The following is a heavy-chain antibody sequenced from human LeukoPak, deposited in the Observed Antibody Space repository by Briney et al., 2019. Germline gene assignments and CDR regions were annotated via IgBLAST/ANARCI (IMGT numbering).Heavy chain of an antibody. CDR3: TRDLMDYDVSTGLHHYYMDV. J-gene: IGHJ6*02. CDR1: GFTFSSFW. D-gene: IGHD3-9*01. V-gene: IGHV3-74*01. CDR2: INGDGRNI. Sequence: GGSLRLSCVASGFTFSSFWMHWVRQDPRKGLVWVSRINGDGRNINYADSVRGRFTIPRDNAKNTLYLQMNTLRVEDTAVYYCTRDLMDYDVSTGLHHYYMDVWGQGTTVTVSS.